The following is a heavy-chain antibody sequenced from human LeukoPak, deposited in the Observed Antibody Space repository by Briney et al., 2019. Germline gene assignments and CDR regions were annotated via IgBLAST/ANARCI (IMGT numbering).Heavy chain of an antibody. J-gene: IGHJ4*02. V-gene: IGHV3-23*01. CDR3: AKDRNPRGGGSCYAY. CDR1: GFTFSSYG. CDR2: ISGSGGST. Sequence: GGSLRLSCAASGFTFSSYGMSWVRQAPGKGLEWVSAISGSGGSTYYADSVKGRFTISRDNSKNTLYLQMNSLRAEDTAVYYCAKDRNPRGGGSCYAYWGQGTLVTVSS. D-gene: IGHD2-15*01.